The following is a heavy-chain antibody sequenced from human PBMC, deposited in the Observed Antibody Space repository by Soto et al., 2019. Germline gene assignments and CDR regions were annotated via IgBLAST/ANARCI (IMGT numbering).Heavy chain of an antibody. CDR1: GFTFSSYA. CDR3: AKDRKRELAPGRGSVFGY. Sequence: VGSLRLSCAASGFTFSSYAMSWVRQAPGKGLEWVSAISGSGGSTYYADSVKGRFTISRDNSKNTLYLQMNSLRAEDTAVYYCAKDRKRELAPGRGSVFGYWGQGTLVTVSS. V-gene: IGHV3-23*01. CDR2: ISGSGGST. D-gene: IGHD1-26*01. J-gene: IGHJ4*02.